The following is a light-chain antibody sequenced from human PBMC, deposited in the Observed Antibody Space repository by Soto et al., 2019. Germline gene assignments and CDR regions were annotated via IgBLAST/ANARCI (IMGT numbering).Light chain of an antibody. CDR3: HQYTDSPPWT. V-gene: IGKV3-20*01. CDR1: QSVRTNA. CDR2: GAS. J-gene: IGKJ1*01. Sequence: EIVLTQSPATLSLSPGERATLSCRASQSVRTNALAWYQQKPGQAPRLLIYGASSRATGTPDRFRGSGSGTDFTLTISRLQPEDFAVYYCHQYTDSPPWTFGQGTKVDIK.